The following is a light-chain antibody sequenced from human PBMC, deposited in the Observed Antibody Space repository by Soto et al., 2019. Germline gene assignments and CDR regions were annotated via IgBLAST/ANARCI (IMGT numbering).Light chain of an antibody. CDR2: RSY. CDR3: QQLNNWPWT. J-gene: IGKJ1*01. CDR1: QRVSRD. V-gene: IGKV3-15*01. Sequence: ELVMTQSPATLSVSPGARARLCCRASQRVSRDLAWYQPKTGQAPRLLIYRSYIRAPGIPARFSGSGSGTECTLTISGLQSEEVAVYYCQQLNNWPWTGGQG.